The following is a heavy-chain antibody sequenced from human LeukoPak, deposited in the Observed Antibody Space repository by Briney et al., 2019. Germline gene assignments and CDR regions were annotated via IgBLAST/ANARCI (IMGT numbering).Heavy chain of an antibody. Sequence: GGSLRLSCAASGFTFSSYAMHWVRQAPGKGLEWVAVISYDGSNKYYADSVKGRFTISRDNSKNTLYLQMNSLRAEDTAVYYCASGYSYDLGAFDIWGQGTMVTVSS. J-gene: IGHJ3*02. V-gene: IGHV3-30-3*01. CDR2: ISYDGSNK. D-gene: IGHD5-18*01. CDR3: ASGYSYDLGAFDI. CDR1: GFTFSSYA.